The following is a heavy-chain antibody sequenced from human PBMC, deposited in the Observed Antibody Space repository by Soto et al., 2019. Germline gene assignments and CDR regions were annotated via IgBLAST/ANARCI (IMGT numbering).Heavy chain of an antibody. CDR1: GGSISSSY. D-gene: IGHD3-10*01. CDR2: IYYSGST. J-gene: IGHJ4*02. V-gene: IGHV4-59*01. Sequence: PSETLSLTCTVSGGSISSSYWSWIRQPPGKGLEWIGYIYYSGSTNYNPSLKSRVTTSVDTSKNQFSLKLSSVTAADTAVYYCARVWGYSFDYWGQGTLVTVSS. CDR3: ARVWGYSFDY.